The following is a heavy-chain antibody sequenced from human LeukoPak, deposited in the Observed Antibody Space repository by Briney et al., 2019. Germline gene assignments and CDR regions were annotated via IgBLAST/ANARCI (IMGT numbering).Heavy chain of an antibody. J-gene: IGHJ3*02. Sequence: ASVKVSCKASGYTFTNYGINWVRQAPGQGLEWMGWISAYNGKTNYAQNLQDRVTMTTDTPTSTAYMELRSLRFDDTGVYYCAKESPLHGVDIWGQGTMVTVSS. D-gene: IGHD3-16*01. V-gene: IGHV1-18*01. CDR1: GYTFTNYG. CDR2: ISAYNGKT. CDR3: AKESPLHGVDI.